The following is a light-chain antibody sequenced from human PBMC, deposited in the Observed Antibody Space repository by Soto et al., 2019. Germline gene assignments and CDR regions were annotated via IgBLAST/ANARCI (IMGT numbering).Light chain of an antibody. CDR2: KAS. V-gene: IGKV1-5*03. CDR1: QSISSW. Sequence: DIQMTQSPSTLSASVGDRVTITCRASQSISSWLAWYQQKPGKAPKLLIYKASSLESGVPSRFSGSGSGTEFTLTISSLQPDDFANYYCQQYNSYTLTFGGGTKV. J-gene: IGKJ4*01. CDR3: QQYNSYTLT.